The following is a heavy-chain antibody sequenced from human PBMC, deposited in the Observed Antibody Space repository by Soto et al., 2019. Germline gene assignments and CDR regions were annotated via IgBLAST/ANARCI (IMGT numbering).Heavy chain of an antibody. CDR1: GYTFTVYY. CDR3: ARDLAKGGGSAGFDS. J-gene: IGHJ4*02. D-gene: IGHD1-26*01. V-gene: IGHV1-2*02. CDR2: INPKSGGT. Sequence: QVQLVQSGAEVKKPGASVNVSCKASGYTFTVYYMHWVRQAPGQGLEWMGWINPKSGGTMYPQKFQGRVTMTWDTSISPAYMALTRLRSDDMAVYYCARDLAKGGGSAGFDSWGQGTLVTVSS.